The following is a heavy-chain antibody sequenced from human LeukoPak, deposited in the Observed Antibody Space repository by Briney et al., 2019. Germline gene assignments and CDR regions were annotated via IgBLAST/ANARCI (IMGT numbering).Heavy chain of an antibody. CDR2: IYSGGST. CDR3: ARYIRSIGWLDY. CDR1: GFTVSSNY. D-gene: IGHD6-19*01. V-gene: IGHV3-53*01. J-gene: IGHJ4*02. Sequence: GRSLRLSCAASGFTVSSNYMSWVRQAPGKGLEWVSVIYSGGSTYYADSVKGRFTISRDNSKNTLYLQMNSLRAEDTAVYYCARYIRSIGWLDYWGQGTLVTVSS.